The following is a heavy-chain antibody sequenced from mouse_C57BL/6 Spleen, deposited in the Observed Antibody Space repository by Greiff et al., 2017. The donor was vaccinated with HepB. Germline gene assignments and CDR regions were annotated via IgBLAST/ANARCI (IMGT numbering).Heavy chain of an antibody. CDR1: GYTFTDYN. CDR3: ARGGRDFDV. J-gene: IGHJ1*03. V-gene: IGHV1-69*01. Sequence: QVQLQQSGPELVKPGASVKIPCKASGYTFTDYNMDWVKQRPGQGLEWIGEIDPSDSYTNYNQKFKGKSTLTVDKSSSTAYMQLSSLTSEDSAVYYCARGGRDFDVWGTGTTVTVSS. CDR2: IDPSDSYT.